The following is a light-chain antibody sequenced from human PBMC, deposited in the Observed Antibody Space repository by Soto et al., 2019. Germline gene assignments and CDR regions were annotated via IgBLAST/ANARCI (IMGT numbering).Light chain of an antibody. CDR1: SSNIGSNT. CDR3: AAWDDSLNGYV. V-gene: IGLV1-44*01. Sequence: QSVLTQPPSASGTPGQRVTISCSGSSSNIGSNTVNWYQRLPGTAPKLLIYNNNQRPSWVPDRFSGSKSGTSASLAISWLQSEDEADYYCAAWDDSLNGYVFGTGTKLTVL. CDR2: NNN. J-gene: IGLJ1*01.